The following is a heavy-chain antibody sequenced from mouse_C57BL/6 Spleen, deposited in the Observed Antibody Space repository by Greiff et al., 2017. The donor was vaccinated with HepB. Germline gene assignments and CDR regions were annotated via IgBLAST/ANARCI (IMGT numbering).Heavy chain of an antibody. J-gene: IGHJ1*03. Sequence: VQLQQSGPELVKPGASVKISCKASGYAFSSSWMNWVKQRPGKGLEWIGRLYPGDGDTNYNGKFKGKATLTADKSSSTAYMQLSSLTSEDSAVYFCARCSSYWYFDVWGTGTTVTVSS. CDR2: LYPGDGDT. CDR3: ARCSSYWYFDV. CDR1: GYAFSSSW. D-gene: IGHD1-1*01. V-gene: IGHV1-82*01.